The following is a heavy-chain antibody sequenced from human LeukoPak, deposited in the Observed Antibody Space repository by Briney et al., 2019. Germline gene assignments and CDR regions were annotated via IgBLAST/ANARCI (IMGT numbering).Heavy chain of an antibody. CDR2: IDHSGST. CDR1: GGSFGGYY. Sequence: SETLSLTCAVYGGSFGGYYWSWIRHPPGRGLEWIAEIDHSGSTHYNPSLKSRVIISVDMSQHQVSLRLNSLTAADTAVYYRARGYTYYGSGSPPGDVWGNGTSVIVSS. D-gene: IGHD3-10*01. CDR3: ARGYTYYGSGSPPGDV. J-gene: IGHJ6*04. V-gene: IGHV4-34*01.